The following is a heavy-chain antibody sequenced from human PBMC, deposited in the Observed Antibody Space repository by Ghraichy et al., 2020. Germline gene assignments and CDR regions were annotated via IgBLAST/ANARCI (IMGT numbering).Heavy chain of an antibody. D-gene: IGHD6-13*01. Sequence: GGSLRLTCAASGFTFSSYAMSWVRQAPGKGLEWVSAISGSGDSTYYGDSVKGRFTISRDNSKNTLYLQMNSLRAEDTAVYYCAKDRFSSSWRYGMDVWGQGTTVTVSS. CDR2: ISGSGDST. CDR3: AKDRFSSSWRYGMDV. J-gene: IGHJ6*02. V-gene: IGHV3-23*01. CDR1: GFTFSSYA.